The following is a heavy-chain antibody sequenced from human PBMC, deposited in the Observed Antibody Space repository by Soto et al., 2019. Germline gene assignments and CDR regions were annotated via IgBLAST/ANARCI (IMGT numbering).Heavy chain of an antibody. Sequence: EVLLLESGGRLVQPGGSPTLSCAASGFPFSHYEMNWVRQAPGRGLEWVSYIKSSGDTGHYADSVKGRFTVSRDNAKNLLFLQLTSLSVEDTATYYCTRDPFDFWGPGTLVVVS. J-gene: IGHJ4*02. CDR2: IKSSGDTG. V-gene: IGHV3-48*03. CDR3: TRDPFDF. CDR1: GFPFSHYE.